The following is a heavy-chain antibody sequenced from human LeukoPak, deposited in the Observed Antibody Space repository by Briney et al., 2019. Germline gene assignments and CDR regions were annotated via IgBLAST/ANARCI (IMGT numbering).Heavy chain of an antibody. V-gene: IGHV3-74*01. CDR1: GFTFSSYW. Sequence: SGGSLRLSCAASGFTFSSYWMHWVRQAPGKGLVWVSRINSDGSSTSYADSVKGRFTISRDNAKNTLYLQMNSLRAEDTAVYYCASYYYGSGSYRGLGAFDIWGQGTMVTVSS. CDR2: INSDGSST. CDR3: ASYYYGSGSYRGLGAFDI. J-gene: IGHJ3*02. D-gene: IGHD3-10*01.